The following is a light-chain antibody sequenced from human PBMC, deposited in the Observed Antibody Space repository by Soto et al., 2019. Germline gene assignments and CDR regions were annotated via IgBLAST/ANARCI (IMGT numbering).Light chain of an antibody. CDR1: QSVLYSSNNENY. Sequence: EIVMTQSPDSLALSLGERATINSKSSQSVLYSSNNENYLAWYQQKPGQSPKLLIHWASTRKSGVPDRFSGSGSGTDFTLTISSLQAEDVAVYFCQQYYSTPYNFGQGTKLEIK. CDR3: QQYYSTPYN. CDR2: WAS. V-gene: IGKV4-1*01. J-gene: IGKJ2*01.